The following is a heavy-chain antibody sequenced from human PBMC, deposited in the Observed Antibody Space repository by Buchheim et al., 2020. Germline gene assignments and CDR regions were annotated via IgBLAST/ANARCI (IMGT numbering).Heavy chain of an antibody. CDR2: IKQDGSEE. D-gene: IGHD1-7*01. J-gene: IGHJ4*02. V-gene: IGHV3-7*01. CDR3: AKVEGITGTTAFDY. CDR1: GFTFSKYW. Sequence: EVELVESGGGLVQPGGSLRLSCAASGFTFSKYWMSWVRQAPGKGLEWVASIKQDGSEEDYVGSLKGRFTISRDNAKNSLCLQMSGLRAEDTAVYFCAKVEGITGTTAFDYWGRGTL.